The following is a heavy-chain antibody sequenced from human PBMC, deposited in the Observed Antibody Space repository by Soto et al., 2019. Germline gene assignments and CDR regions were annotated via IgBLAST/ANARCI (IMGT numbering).Heavy chain of an antibody. CDR2: IYYRGRT. CDR3: ASLYSIKDIGLDV. Sequence: PSDTLSLTCAVSGGSISSYSWRWIRQSPGKGLEWIGNIYYRGRTNYNPSLNSRVTISLHTSKNQFSMKVRTVTAADTAVYYCASLYSIKDIGLDVCGQGTTVTVSS. J-gene: IGHJ6*02. CDR1: GGSISSYS. V-gene: IGHV4-59*01. D-gene: IGHD6-13*01.